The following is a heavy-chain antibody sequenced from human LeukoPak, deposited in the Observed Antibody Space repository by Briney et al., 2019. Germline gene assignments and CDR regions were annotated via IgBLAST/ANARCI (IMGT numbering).Heavy chain of an antibody. CDR3: ARQPGYSSSWYSPDAFDI. D-gene: IGHD6-13*01. Sequence: SETLSLTCAVYGGSFSGYYWSWIRQPPGKGLEWIGEINHSGSTNYSPSLKSRVTISVDTSKNQFSLKLSSVTAADTAVYYCARQPGYSSSWYSPDAFDIWGQGTMVTVSS. CDR1: GGSFSGYY. CDR2: INHSGST. V-gene: IGHV4-34*01. J-gene: IGHJ3*02.